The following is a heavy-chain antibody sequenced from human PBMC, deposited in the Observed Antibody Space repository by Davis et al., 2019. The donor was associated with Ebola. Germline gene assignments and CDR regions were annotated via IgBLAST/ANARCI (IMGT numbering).Heavy chain of an antibody. V-gene: IGHV3-74*01. CDR2: IKTDGSTT. CDR3: ARLGSGSYSNYYYGMDV. Sequence: HTGGSLRLSCAASGFTFSNYWMFWVRQTPGKGLVWVSRIKTDGSTTNYADSVRGRFTISRDNAKNTVYLQMNSLRAEDTAVYYCARLGSGSYSNYYYGMDVWGQGTTVTVSS. D-gene: IGHD3-10*01. CDR1: GFTFSNYW. J-gene: IGHJ6*02.